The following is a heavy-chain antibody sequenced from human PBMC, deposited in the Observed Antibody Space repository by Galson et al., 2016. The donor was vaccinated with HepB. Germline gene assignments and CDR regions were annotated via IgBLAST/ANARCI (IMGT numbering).Heavy chain of an antibody. J-gene: IGHJ4*02. CDR1: GFSFSDYA. CDR3: TNDVGLVMFGL. D-gene: IGHD2/OR15-2a*01. CDR2: ISSDGDNK. Sequence: SLRLSCAVSGFSFSDYAMSWVRQGPGKRLEWVSTISSDGDNKHYLDSVKGRFTVSRDNSKNTLDPQMNSLRAEDTAVYYCTNDVGLVMFGLWGRGTLVTVSS. V-gene: IGHV3-23*01.